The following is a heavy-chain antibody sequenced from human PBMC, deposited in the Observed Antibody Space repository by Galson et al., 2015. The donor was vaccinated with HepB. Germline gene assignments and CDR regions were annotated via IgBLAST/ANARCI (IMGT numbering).Heavy chain of an antibody. CDR1: GFTFSSYA. CDR3: ARGEDYYDSSSFDY. CDR2: ISYDGSNK. Sequence: SLRLSCAASGFTFSSYAMHWVRQAPGKGLEWVAVISYDGSNKYCADSVKGRFTISRDNSKNTLYLQMNSLRAEDTAVYYCARGEDYYDSSSFDYWGQGTLVTVSS. V-gene: IGHV3-30-3*01. J-gene: IGHJ4*02. D-gene: IGHD3-22*01.